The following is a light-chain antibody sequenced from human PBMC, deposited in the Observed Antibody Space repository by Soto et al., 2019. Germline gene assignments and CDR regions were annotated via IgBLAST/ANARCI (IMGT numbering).Light chain of an antibody. CDR1: QSVSSN. CDR3: QQYNSWPRT. Sequence: EIVMTQSPATLSVSPGERATLSCRASQSVSSNLAWYQQKPGQAPRLLIYGASTRATEIPVRFSGSGSGTEFPLTIRSLQSEDFAVYYCQQYNSWPRTFGQGTKVEI. V-gene: IGKV3-15*01. CDR2: GAS. J-gene: IGKJ1*01.